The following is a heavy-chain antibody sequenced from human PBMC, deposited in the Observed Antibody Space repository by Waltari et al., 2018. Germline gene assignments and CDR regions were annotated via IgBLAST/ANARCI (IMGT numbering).Heavy chain of an antibody. D-gene: IGHD4-4*01. CDR1: GFTFSRHG. CDR2: IRYDGSTK. J-gene: IGHJ4*02. CDR3: AKSRVDYSTGFDS. Sequence: QVQLVESGGGVVQPGGSLRLSCAASGFTFSRHGMHWVGQAPGTGLEVVALIRYDGSTKYYAVSVKGRFPMSRDNSKNTLYLPMNSLRAEDTAVFYCAKSRVDYSTGFDSWGQGPLVPVSS. V-gene: IGHV3-30*02.